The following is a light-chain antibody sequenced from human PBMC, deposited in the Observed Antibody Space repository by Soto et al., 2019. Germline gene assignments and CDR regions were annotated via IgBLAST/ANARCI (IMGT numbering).Light chain of an antibody. CDR1: QSVLYSSNNLNY. V-gene: IGKV4-1*01. J-gene: IGKJ5*01. CDR2: RAS. Sequence: DIVMTQSPDSLAVSLGERATINCKSSQSVLYSSNNLNYLAWFQQKPGQPPKLLIYRASTRESGVPNRFSGSGSGTDFTLTISSLQAEDVAVYYCQQYHSTPIPFGQGTRLEIK. CDR3: QQYHSTPIP.